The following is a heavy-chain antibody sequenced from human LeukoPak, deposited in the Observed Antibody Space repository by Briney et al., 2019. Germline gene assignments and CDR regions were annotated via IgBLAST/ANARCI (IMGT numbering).Heavy chain of an antibody. CDR2: IYHSGST. Sequence: SETLSLTCTVSGYSISSGYYWGWIRQPPGKGLEWIGSIYHSGSTYYNPSLKSRVTISVDTSKNQFSLKLSSVTAADTAVYYCARVSRYSSGLWGQGTLVTVSS. D-gene: IGHD6-19*01. V-gene: IGHV4-38-2*02. CDR3: ARVSRYSSGL. CDR1: GYSISSGYY. J-gene: IGHJ4*02.